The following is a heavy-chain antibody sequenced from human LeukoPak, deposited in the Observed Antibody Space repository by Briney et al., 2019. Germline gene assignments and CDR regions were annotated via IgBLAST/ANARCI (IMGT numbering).Heavy chain of an antibody. CDR3: AKDSGGYSYGLTFDY. CDR1: GFTFSSYA. CDR2: ISGSGGST. Sequence: GGSLRLSCAVSGFTFSSYAMSWVRQAPGKGLEWVSGISGSGGSTYYADSVKGRFTISRDNSKNTLYLQMNNLRAEDTAVYYCAKDSGGYSYGLTFDYWGQGTLVTVSS. D-gene: IGHD5-18*01. J-gene: IGHJ4*02. V-gene: IGHV3-23*01.